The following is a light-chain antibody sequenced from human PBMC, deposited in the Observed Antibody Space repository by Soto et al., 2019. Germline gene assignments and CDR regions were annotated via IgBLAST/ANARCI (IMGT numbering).Light chain of an antibody. Sequence: QPVLTQPPSASRTPGQRVTISCSGSSSNIGSKTVNWYQQLPGTVPKLLIYNSYQRPSGVPDRFSGSKSGTSASLAISGLQSEDEADYYCAAWDASLNGYVFGTGTKLTVL. CDR2: NSY. CDR1: SSNIGSKT. V-gene: IGLV1-44*01. J-gene: IGLJ1*01. CDR3: AAWDASLNGYV.